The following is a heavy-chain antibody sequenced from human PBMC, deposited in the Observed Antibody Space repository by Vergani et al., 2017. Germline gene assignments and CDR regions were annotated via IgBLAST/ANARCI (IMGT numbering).Heavy chain of an antibody. Sequence: VQVVESGGGLVQPGGSLRLSCAASGFIFSDHYMHWVRQAPGKGLEWMGGFDPEDGETIYAQKFQGRVTMTEDTSTDTAYMELSSLRSEDTAVYYCATPRLRFSYYYYYGMDVWGQGTTVTVSS. CDR1: GFIFSDHY. J-gene: IGHJ6*02. V-gene: IGHV1-24*01. D-gene: IGHD5-12*01. CDR3: ATPRLRFSYYYYYGMDV. CDR2: FDPEDGET.